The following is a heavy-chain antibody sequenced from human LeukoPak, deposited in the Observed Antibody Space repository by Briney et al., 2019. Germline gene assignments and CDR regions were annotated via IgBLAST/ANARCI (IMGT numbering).Heavy chain of an antibody. CDR1: GFTFSSYA. J-gene: IGHJ6*02. D-gene: IGHD2-15*01. CDR3: ARAYCSGGNCNSLSSGMDV. CDR2: ISSSGGTT. Sequence: PGGSLRLSCAASGFTFSSYAMSWVRQAPGKGLEYVSAISSSGGTTYYTNSVKGRFTISRDNSMNTLYLQMGSLRAEDMAVYYCARAYCSGGNCNSLSSGMDVWGQGTTVTVSS. V-gene: IGHV3-64*01.